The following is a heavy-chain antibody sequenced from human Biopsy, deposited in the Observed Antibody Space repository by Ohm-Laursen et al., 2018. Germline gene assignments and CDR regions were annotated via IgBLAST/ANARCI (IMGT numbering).Heavy chain of an antibody. CDR1: GGSISNNNYY. Sequence: SQTLSLTCTASGGSISNNNYYWGWIRQPPGKGLEWIGSIFYRGSTHYKPSLKSRVNISVDTSKNQFSLKLNSLTAADTAVYYCARDYDTSGYYYVSWGQGTLVTVSS. V-gene: IGHV4-39*01. CDR3: ARDYDTSGYYYVS. J-gene: IGHJ5*02. CDR2: IFYRGST. D-gene: IGHD3-22*01.